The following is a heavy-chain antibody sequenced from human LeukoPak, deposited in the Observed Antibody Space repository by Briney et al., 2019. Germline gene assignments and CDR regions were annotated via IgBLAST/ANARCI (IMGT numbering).Heavy chain of an antibody. D-gene: IGHD3-10*01. Sequence: GGSLRLSCAASGFTFSDYHMSWIRQAPGKGLEWVSYISSSSSYTNYADSVKGRFTISRDNAKNSLYLQMNSLRAEDTAVYYCARVGLLGSGSPVFDYWGQGTLVTVSS. CDR3: ARVGLLGSGSPVFDY. CDR1: GFTFSDYH. V-gene: IGHV3-11*06. J-gene: IGHJ4*02. CDR2: ISSSSSYT.